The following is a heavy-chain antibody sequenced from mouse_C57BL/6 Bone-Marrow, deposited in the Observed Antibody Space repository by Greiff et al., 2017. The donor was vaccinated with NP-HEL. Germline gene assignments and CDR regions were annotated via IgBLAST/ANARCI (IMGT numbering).Heavy chain of an antibody. D-gene: IGHD1-1*01. J-gene: IGHJ4*01. V-gene: IGHV1-80*01. Sequence: QVQLQQPGAELVKPGASVKISCKASGYAFSSYWMNWVKERPGKGLEWIGQIYPGDGDTKYNGKFKGKATLTADKSSSTAYMQVSSLTSEDSAVYFCARGDYGSSRFGYAMDYWGQGTSVTGSS. CDR2: IYPGDGDT. CDR1: GYAFSSYW. CDR3: ARGDYGSSRFGYAMDY.